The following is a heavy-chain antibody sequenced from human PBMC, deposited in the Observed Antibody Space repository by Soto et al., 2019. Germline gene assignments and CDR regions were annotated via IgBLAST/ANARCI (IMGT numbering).Heavy chain of an antibody. D-gene: IGHD1-1*01. CDR1: GFTFSSYE. Sequence: EVQLVESGGGLVQPGGSLRLSCAASGFTFSSYEMNWVRQAPGKGLEWVSYISSSGSTIYYADSVKGRFTISRDNAKNSLYLQMNSLRAEDTAVYYCARDPEAGDGYNLVYFDYWGQGTLVTVSS. CDR2: ISSSGSTI. CDR3: ARDPEAGDGYNLVYFDY. V-gene: IGHV3-48*03. J-gene: IGHJ4*02.